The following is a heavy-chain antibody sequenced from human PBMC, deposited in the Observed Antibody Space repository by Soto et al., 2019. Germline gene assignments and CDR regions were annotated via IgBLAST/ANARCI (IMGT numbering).Heavy chain of an antibody. CDR3: TRHHPHHYDSSGYFDY. D-gene: IGHD3-22*01. Sequence: QLQMQEPGPGLVKPSETLSLTCTVSDGSISTSSYYWGWIRQSPGKGLEWIGTIFYTGPTYYNPSRARRGTLPADTSTHQFPLHLPSVTAAATAVYYCTRHHPHHYDSSGYFDYWGQGTLVTVSS. CDR1: DGSISTSSYY. V-gene: IGHV4-39*01. CDR2: IFYTGPT. J-gene: IGHJ4*02.